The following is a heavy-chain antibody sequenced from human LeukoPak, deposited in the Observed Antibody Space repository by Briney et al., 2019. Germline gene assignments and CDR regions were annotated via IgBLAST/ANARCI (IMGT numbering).Heavy chain of an antibody. J-gene: IGHJ6*03. V-gene: IGHV4-34*01. CDR1: GGSFSGYY. D-gene: IGHD6-19*01. CDR2: INHSGST. CDR3: ARRGYSSLYYYYYYMDV. Sequence: SETLSLTCAVYGGSFSGYYWSWIRQPPGKGLEWIGEINHSGSTDYNPSLKSRVTISVDTSKNQFSLKLSSVTAADTAVYYCARRGYSSLYYYYYYMDVWGKGTTVTVSS.